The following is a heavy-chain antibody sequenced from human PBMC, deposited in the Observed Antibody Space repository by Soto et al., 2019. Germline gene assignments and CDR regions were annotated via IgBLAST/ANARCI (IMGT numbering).Heavy chain of an antibody. CDR2: IYYSGST. J-gene: IGHJ4*02. D-gene: IGHD3-22*01. CDR3: ASYFCYYDSSGYYCPFDS. CDR1: GGSISSGGYY. Sequence: PSETLSLTYTVSGGSISSGGYYWSWIRQHPGKGLEWIGYIYYSGSTNYNPSLKSRVTISVDTSKNQFSLKLSSVTAADTAVYYCASYFCYYDSSGYYCPFDSWGQGTLVTVSS. V-gene: IGHV4-61*08.